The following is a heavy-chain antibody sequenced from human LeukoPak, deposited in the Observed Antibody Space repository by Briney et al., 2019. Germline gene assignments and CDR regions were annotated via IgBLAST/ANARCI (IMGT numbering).Heavy chain of an antibody. CDR2: ISGNVENT. V-gene: IGHV3-23*01. CDR1: GFTFSSYE. Sequence: PGGSLRLSCAASGFTFSSYEMNWVRQAPGKGLEWVSAISGNVENTYYADSVKGRFSISRDNSRNTVYLQMDSLRPEDTAVYYCANQRGGYWGQGTLVTVSS. J-gene: IGHJ4*02. D-gene: IGHD3-10*01. CDR3: ANQRGGY.